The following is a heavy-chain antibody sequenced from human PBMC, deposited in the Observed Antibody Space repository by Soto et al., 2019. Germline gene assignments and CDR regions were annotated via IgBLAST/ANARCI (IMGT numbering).Heavy chain of an antibody. D-gene: IGHD3-10*01. CDR1: GFTFDDYA. Sequence: VQLVESGGGLVQPGRSLRLSCAASGFTFDDYAMHWVRQAPGKGLEWVSGISWNSGSIGYADSVKGRFTISRDNAKNSRYLQMSSLIAEDTALYYCAKDSVALLWFGASDYWGQGTLVTGSS. J-gene: IGHJ4*02. V-gene: IGHV3-9*01. CDR2: ISWNSGSI. CDR3: AKDSVALLWFGASDY.